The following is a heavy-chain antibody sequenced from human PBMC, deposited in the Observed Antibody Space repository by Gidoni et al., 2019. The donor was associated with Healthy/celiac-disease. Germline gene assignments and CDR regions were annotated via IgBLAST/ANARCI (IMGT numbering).Heavy chain of an antibody. D-gene: IGHD3-16*01. J-gene: IGHJ3*02. V-gene: IGHV3-7*01. CDR2: IKQDGSEK. Sequence: EVQLVESGGGLVQPGGSLRLSCAASGFTFSSYWMTWVRQAPGKGLEWVANIKQDGSEKYYVDSVKGRFNISRDNAKNSLYLQMNSLRAEDTAVYYCARKGELDYDYVWGSYRQLAFDIWGQGTMVTVSS. CDR3: ARKGELDYDYVWGSYRQLAFDI. CDR1: GFTFSSYW.